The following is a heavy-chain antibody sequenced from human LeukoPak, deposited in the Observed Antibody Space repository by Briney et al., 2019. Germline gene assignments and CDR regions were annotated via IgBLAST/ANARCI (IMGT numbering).Heavy chain of an antibody. CDR3: AREGRGYYGDFDY. CDR2: ISRSGTTK. J-gene: IGHJ4*02. V-gene: IGHV3-11*01. Sequence: PGGSLRLSCAASGFIFSDHDRDWIRQAPGKGLEWISYISRSGTTKYYADSVKGRFTISRDNADNSLYLQLNSLRAEDTAVYYCAREGRGYYGDFDYWGQGTLVTVSS. CDR1: GFIFSDHD. D-gene: IGHD3-22*01.